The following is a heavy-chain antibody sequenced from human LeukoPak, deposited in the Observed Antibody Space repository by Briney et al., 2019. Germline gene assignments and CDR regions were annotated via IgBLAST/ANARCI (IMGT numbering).Heavy chain of an antibody. CDR3: ARDHLSGIRYFDWLPTLHAFDI. CDR2: IRYDGINK. Sequence: GGSLRLSCAASGFTFSSYAMHWVRQAPGKGLEWVTFIRYDGINKYYADSVKGRFTISRDNAKNSLYLQMNSLRAEDTAVYYCARDHLSGIRYFDWLPTLHAFDIWGQGTMVTVSS. D-gene: IGHD3-9*01. CDR1: GFTFSSYA. V-gene: IGHV3-30*02. J-gene: IGHJ3*02.